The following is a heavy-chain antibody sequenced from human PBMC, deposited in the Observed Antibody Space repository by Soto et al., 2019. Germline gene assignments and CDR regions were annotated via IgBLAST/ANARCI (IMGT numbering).Heavy chain of an antibody. Sequence: SGPTLVNPRQTLTLTCVFSGFSLSTTGEGVAWIRQPPGKALEWLALIYWNDDNRYSPSLKSRLTVTKDTSKNRVVLTMTNIDPVDTATYFCAHRSSLTQYGASGSIFDYWGQGLLVPVSS. CDR2: IYWNDDN. D-gene: IGHD3-22*01. V-gene: IGHV2-5*01. J-gene: IGHJ4*02. CDR1: GFSLSTTGEG. CDR3: AHRSSLTQYGASGSIFDY.